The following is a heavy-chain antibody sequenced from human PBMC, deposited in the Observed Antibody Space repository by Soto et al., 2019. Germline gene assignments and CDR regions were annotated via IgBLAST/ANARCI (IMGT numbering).Heavy chain of an antibody. Sequence: EMQLLESGGGLVQSGGSLRLSCVASGFTFSSFAMYWVRQAPGKGLEWVSRITGTGGDTKYADSVKGRFTISRDNSKNTLYLLMSRLRDEDSAGYFCASGSEESYPWSRIFDLWGRGTLVTVSS. CDR1: GFTFSSFA. CDR3: ASGSEESYPWSRIFDL. J-gene: IGHJ4*02. CDR2: ITGTGGDT. V-gene: IGHV3-23*01. D-gene: IGHD3-3*01.